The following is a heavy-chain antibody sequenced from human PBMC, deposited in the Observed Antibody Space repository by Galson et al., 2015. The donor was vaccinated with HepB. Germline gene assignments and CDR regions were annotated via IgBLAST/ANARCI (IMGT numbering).Heavy chain of an antibody. D-gene: IGHD5/OR15-5a*01. Sequence: SVKVSCKASGGTFRSYAISWVRQAPGQGLEWMGGIVPKLGSAGYAQKFQGRVTMTADESTSVVYMELSSLRSDDTALYFCARWGGVSTDYFDLWGQGTLVSVSS. CDR1: GGTFRSYA. CDR3: ARWGGVSTDYFDL. V-gene: IGHV1-69*13. CDR2: IVPKLGSA. J-gene: IGHJ4*02.